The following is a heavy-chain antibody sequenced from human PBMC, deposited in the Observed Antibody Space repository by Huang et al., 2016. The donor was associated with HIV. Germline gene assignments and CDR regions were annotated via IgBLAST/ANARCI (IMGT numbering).Heavy chain of an antibody. CDR2: CCISVSDI. Sequence: EVPLVESGGGLVKPGGSRRLSCAASGFTFSSYSMNWVRQGPGTGRCLVQACCISVSDIYHADAVKGRFTISRDDAKNALYLQMNSLGPEDTAVYYCARPQGDMVRGIIRSYYYYYGMDVWCQGTTVTVSS. CDR1: GFTFSSYS. V-gene: IGHV3-21*01. CDR3: ARPQGDMVRGIIRSYYYYYGMDV. J-gene: IGHJ6*02. D-gene: IGHD3-10*01.